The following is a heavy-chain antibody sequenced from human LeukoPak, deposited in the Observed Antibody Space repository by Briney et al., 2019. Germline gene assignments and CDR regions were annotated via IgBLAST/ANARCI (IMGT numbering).Heavy chain of an antibody. J-gene: IGHJ6*02. Sequence: PSETLSLTCTVSGGSISSGGYYWSWIRQHPGKGLEWIVYIYYSGSTYYNPSLKSRVTISVDTSKNQFSLKLSSVTAADTAVYYCARGLDSYDFWSGYTYYYYGMDVWGQGTTVTVSS. CDR1: GGSISSGGYY. V-gene: IGHV4-31*03. CDR3: ARGLDSYDFWSGYTYYYYGMDV. D-gene: IGHD3-3*01. CDR2: IYYSGST.